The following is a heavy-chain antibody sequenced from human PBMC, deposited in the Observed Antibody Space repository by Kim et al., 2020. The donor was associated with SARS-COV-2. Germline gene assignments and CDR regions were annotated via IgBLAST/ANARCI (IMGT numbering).Heavy chain of an antibody. CDR2: IYYSGST. V-gene: IGHV4-59*08. Sequence: SETLSLTCTVSGGSISSYYWSWIRQPPGKGLEWIGYIYYSGSTNYNPSLKSRVTISVDTSKNQFSLKLSSGTAADTAVYYCARHRPTRGWRYCSSTRCYSRYDAFDIWGQGTMVTVSS. J-gene: IGHJ3*02. CDR1: GGSISSYY. D-gene: IGHD2-2*02. CDR3: ARHRPTRGWRYCSSTRCYSRYDAFDI.